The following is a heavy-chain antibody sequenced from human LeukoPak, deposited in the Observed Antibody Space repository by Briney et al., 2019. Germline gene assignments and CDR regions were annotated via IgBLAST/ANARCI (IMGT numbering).Heavy chain of an antibody. CDR2: IIPIFGTA. V-gene: IGHV1-69*06. CDR3: ARETYYYGSGSPSPFDY. Sequence: SVKVSCKASGGTFSSYAISWVRQAPGQGLEWMGGIIPIFGTANYAQKFQGRVTITADKSTSTAYMELSSPRSEDTAVYYCARETYYYGSGSPSPFDYWGQGTLVTVSS. J-gene: IGHJ4*02. D-gene: IGHD3-10*01. CDR1: GGTFSSYA.